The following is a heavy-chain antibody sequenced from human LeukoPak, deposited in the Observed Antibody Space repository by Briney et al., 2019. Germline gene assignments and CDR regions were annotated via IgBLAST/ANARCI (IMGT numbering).Heavy chain of an antibody. J-gene: IGHJ6*03. Sequence: AGGSLRLSCAAPGFTFSSYGMNWVRQAPGKGLEWVSYISSSGSTIYYADSVKGRFTISRDNAKNSLYLQMNSLRAEDTAFYYCAREVATQDYYYYMDVWGKGTTVTVSS. CDR2: ISSSGSTI. V-gene: IGHV3-48*03. CDR1: GFTFSSYG. CDR3: AREVATQDYYYYMDV. D-gene: IGHD4-23*01.